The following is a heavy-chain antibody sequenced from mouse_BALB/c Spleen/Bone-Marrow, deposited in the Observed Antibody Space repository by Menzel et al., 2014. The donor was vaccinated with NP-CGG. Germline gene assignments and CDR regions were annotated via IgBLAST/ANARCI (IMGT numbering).Heavy chain of an antibody. CDR3: AREGRGSYGSSGYAMDY. CDR1: EFSLSSYG. Sequence: VKLVESGPGLVAPSQSLSITCTVSEFSLSSYGVHWVRQPPGKGLEWLGAIWAGGSINYNSALMSRLSISKDNSKSXVFLKMKSLQNDDTAMYYCAREGRGSYGSSGYAMDYWGQGTSVTVSS. V-gene: IGHV2-9*02. D-gene: IGHD1-1*01. J-gene: IGHJ4*01. CDR2: IWAGGSI.